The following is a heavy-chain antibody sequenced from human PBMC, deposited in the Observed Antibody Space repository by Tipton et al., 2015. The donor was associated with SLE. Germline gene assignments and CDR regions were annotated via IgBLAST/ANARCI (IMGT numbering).Heavy chain of an antibody. CDR1: GGSISSSSYY. J-gene: IGHJ6*03. CDR3: ARASDYYYMDV. V-gene: IGHV4-39*07. Sequence: TLSLTCTVSGGSISSSSYYWGWIRQPPGKGLEWIGSIYYSGSTYYNPSLKSRVTISVDTSKNQFSLKLSSVTAADTAVHYCARASDYYYMDVWGKGTTVTVSS. CDR2: IYYSGST.